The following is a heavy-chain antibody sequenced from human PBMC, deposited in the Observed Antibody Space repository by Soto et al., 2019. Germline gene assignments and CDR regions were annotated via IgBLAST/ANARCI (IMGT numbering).Heavy chain of an antibody. CDR2: ISAYNGNT. J-gene: IGHJ4*02. Sequence: QVQLVQSGAEVKKPGASVKVSCKASGYTFTSYGISWVRQAPGQGLEWMGWISAYNGNTNYAQKLKGRVTMTTDTSTSKAYMELRSPRAYDTAVYYCARESSSSCHDYWGQGTLDTVSS. D-gene: IGHD6-13*01. V-gene: IGHV1-18*01. CDR1: GYTFTSYG. CDR3: ARESSSSCHDY.